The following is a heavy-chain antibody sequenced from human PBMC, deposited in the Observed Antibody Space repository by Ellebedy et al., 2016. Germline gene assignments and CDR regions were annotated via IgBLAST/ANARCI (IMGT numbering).Heavy chain of an antibody. CDR3: AKWNGGWYAFEV. CDR1: GGSVSSDY. V-gene: IGHV4-59*02. CDR2: VFHTGTS. J-gene: IGHJ3*01. D-gene: IGHD6-19*01. Sequence: SETLSLTCNISGGSVSSDYWNWLLRLPGGVLEWIGYVFHTGTSYYNASLKSRVTMSVDTSKSQFSLRLTSVTAADTAVYYCAKWNGGWYAFEVWGQGTMVTVSS.